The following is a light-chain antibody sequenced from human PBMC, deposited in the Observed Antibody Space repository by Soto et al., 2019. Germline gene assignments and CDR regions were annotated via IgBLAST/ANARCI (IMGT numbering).Light chain of an antibody. Sequence: AIQMTQSPSSLSASVGDRVTITCRASQGIGNDLGWYQQRPGKAPKLLIYAASSLQSGVPSTFSGSGSGTDSTLTISSLQPEDFATYYCLQHYNFPYTFGQGTKLEIK. CDR1: QGIGND. V-gene: IGKV1-6*01. J-gene: IGKJ2*01. CDR2: AAS. CDR3: LQHYNFPYT.